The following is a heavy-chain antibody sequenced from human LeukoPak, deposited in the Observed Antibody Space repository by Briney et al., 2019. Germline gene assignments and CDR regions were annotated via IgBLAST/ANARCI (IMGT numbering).Heavy chain of an antibody. D-gene: IGHD1-26*01. V-gene: IGHV4-61*08. J-gene: IGHJ3*02. CDR2: IYYSGST. CDR1: GGSISSGDYY. Sequence: SETLSLTCTVSGGSISSGDYYWSWIRQPPGKGLEWIGYIYYSGSTNYNPSLKSRVTISVDTSKNQFSLKLSSVTAADTAVYYCASPDIVGASDDAFDIWGQGTMVTVSS. CDR3: ASPDIVGASDDAFDI.